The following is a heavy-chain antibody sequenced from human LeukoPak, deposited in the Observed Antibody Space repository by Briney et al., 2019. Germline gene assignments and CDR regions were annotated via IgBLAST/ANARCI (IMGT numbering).Heavy chain of an antibody. J-gene: IGHJ3*02. CDR1: GYSFTIYG. Sequence: ASVKVSCKASGYSFTIYGISWVRQAPGQGLEWMGWISAYNGDTNYAQNLQGRVSMTTDTSTSTAYMELRSLRSDDTATYYCARDLPEQACTKGSFDIWGQRTM. V-gene: IGHV1-18*01. CDR2: ISAYNGDT. D-gene: IGHD2-8*01. CDR3: ARDLPEQACTKGSFDI.